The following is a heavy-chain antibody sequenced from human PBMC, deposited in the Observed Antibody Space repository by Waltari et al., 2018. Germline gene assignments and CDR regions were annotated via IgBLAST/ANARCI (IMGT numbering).Heavy chain of an antibody. CDR3: ARVQWGSGWPYYFDH. D-gene: IGHD6-19*01. V-gene: IGHV4-38-2*01. CDR1: GSSITSNYY. Sequence: VQLPESRPGLVKPSETLSLTCAVSGSSITSNYYWGWIRQPPGKGREWIGSIYHSGSTYFNPSLKSRVTISVDTSKNLFSLRLSSVTAADTAMYYCARVQWGSGWPYYFDHWGQGTLVTVSS. J-gene: IGHJ4*02. CDR2: IYHSGST.